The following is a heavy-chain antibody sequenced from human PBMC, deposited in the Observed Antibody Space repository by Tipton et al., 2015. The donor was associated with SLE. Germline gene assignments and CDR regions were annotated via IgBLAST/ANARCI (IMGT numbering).Heavy chain of an antibody. V-gene: IGHV3-7*01. Sequence: SLRLSCVGSGFNFTKYRMRWIRQAPGKGLQWVAHIKEDGVEQFYADSVKGRLTISRGNAKSSLFLQLNSLRVDDTAIYYCARVDVGYDSISGNYDWTLDAWVRGTRVTVSS. D-gene: IGHD3-10*01. CDR1: GFNFTKYR. J-gene: IGHJ2*01. CDR2: IKEDGVEQ. CDR3: ARVDVGYDSISGNYDWTLDA.